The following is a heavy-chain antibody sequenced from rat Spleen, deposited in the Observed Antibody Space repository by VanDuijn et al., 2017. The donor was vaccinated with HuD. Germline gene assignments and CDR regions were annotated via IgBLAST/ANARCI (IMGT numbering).Heavy chain of an antibody. CDR3: ARRGRRSPFFDY. V-gene: IGHV5S13*01. Sequence: EVQLVESGGGLVQPGRSLKLSCAASGFTFSNYDMAWVRQAPTKGLEWIAPISTGGGNTYYRASVKGRFTISRDNAKNTQYLQMDSLRSEDTATYYCARRGRRSPFFDYWGQGVMVTVSS. D-gene: IGHD1-11*01. CDR1: GFTFSNYD. CDR2: ISTGGGNT. J-gene: IGHJ2*01.